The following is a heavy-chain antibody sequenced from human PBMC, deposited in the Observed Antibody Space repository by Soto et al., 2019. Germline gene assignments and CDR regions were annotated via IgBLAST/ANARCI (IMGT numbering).Heavy chain of an antibody. CDR3: ARTEQEEEDSSGPCFDY. CDR1: GGSISSSSYY. CDR2: IYYSGST. Sequence: SETLSLTCTVSGGSISSSSYYWGWIRQPPGKGLEWIGYIYYSGSTYYNPSLKSRVTISVDTSKNQFSLKLSSVTAADTAVYYCARTEQEEEDSSGPCFDYWGQGTLVTVSS. D-gene: IGHD3-22*01. J-gene: IGHJ4*02. V-gene: IGHV4-31*03.